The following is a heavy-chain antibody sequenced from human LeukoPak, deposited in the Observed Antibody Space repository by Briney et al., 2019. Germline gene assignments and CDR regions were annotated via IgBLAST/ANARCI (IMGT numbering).Heavy chain of an antibody. Sequence: SGGSLRLSCAASGFTFSNYWMSWVRQAPGKRLEWVANIKQDGSETYYVDSVKGRFIISRDNAKSSLYLQMNSLSAEDTAVYYCAGTTDYWGQGTLVTVSS. D-gene: IGHD1-1*01. V-gene: IGHV3-7*03. CDR2: IKQDGSET. CDR1: GFTFSNYW. J-gene: IGHJ4*02. CDR3: AGTTDY.